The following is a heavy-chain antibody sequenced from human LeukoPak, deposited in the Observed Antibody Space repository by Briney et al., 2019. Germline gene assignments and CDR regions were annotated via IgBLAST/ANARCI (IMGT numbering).Heavy chain of an antibody. J-gene: IGHJ4*02. Sequence: ASVKVSCKVSGYTLTELSMHWVRQAPGKGLEWMGGFDPEDGESIYAQKFQGRVTMTEDTSTDTAYMELSSLRSEDTAVYYCATALRGGSGWYYFDYWGQGTLVTVSS. V-gene: IGHV1-24*01. CDR2: FDPEDGES. D-gene: IGHD6-19*01. CDR3: ATALRGGSGWYYFDY. CDR1: GYTLTELS.